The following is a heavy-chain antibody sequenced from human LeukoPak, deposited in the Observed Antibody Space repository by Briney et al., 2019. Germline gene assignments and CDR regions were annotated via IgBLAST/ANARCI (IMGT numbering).Heavy chain of an antibody. CDR2: IIPIFGTA. J-gene: IGHJ4*02. CDR3: ARDRGSGYDPKREFDY. Sequence: ASVKVSCKASGYTFSSNAISWVRQAPGQGLEWMGGIIPIFGTANYAQKFQGRVTITADESTSTAYMELSSLRSEDTAVYYCARDRGSGYDPKREFDYWGQGTLVTVSS. CDR1: GYTFSSNA. D-gene: IGHD5-12*01. V-gene: IGHV1-69*13.